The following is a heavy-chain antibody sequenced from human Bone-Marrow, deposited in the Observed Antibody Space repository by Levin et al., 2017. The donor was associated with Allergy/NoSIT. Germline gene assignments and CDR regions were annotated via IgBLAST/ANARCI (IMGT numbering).Heavy chain of an antibody. D-gene: IGHD3-16*02. Sequence: GASVKVSCAASGFTFSSYSMNWVRQAPGKGLEWVSYISKSSTTIYYAESMKGRFTVSRDNAKNSLYLQMNSLRAEDTAVYFCARDMVGTYREFDYWGQGILVTVSS. V-gene: IGHV3-48*01. CDR2: ISKSSTTI. J-gene: IGHJ4*02. CDR3: ARDMVGTYREFDY. CDR1: GFTFSSYS.